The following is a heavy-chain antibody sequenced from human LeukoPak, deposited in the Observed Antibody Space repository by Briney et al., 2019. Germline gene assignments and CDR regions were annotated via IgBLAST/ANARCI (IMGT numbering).Heavy chain of an antibody. V-gene: IGHV3-13*01. Sequence: AGGSLRLSCAASGFTFSSYDMHWVRQATGKGLEWVSAIGTAGDTYYPGSVKGRFTISRENAKNSLYLQMNSLRAGDTAVYYCARDSIGIAAADYGMDVWGQGTTVTVSS. D-gene: IGHD6-13*01. J-gene: IGHJ6*02. CDR3: ARDSIGIAAADYGMDV. CDR2: IGTAGDT. CDR1: GFTFSSYD.